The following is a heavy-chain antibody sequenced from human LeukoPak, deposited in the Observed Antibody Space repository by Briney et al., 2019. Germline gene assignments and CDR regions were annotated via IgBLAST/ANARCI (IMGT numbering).Heavy chain of an antibody. CDR2: ISDSDVTT. D-gene: IGHD4-17*01. CDR3: AKVYADYGRYDY. CDR1: GFTFSNYA. Sequence: GRSLRLSCAASGFTFSNYAMSWVRQAPGKGLEWVSGISDSDVTTYYADSVKGRFTISRDNSKNSLYLQMSSLRVEDTAVYYCAKVYADYGRYDYWGQGTLVTVSS. J-gene: IGHJ4*02. V-gene: IGHV3-23*01.